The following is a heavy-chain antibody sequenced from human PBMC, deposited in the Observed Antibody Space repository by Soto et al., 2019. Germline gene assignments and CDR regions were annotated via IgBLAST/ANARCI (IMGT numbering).Heavy chain of an antibody. D-gene: IGHD6-13*01. CDR2: IVVGSGNT. CDR1: GFTFTSSA. CDR3: AATLGSSGSRTVYYYYYGMDV. Sequence: SVKVSCKASGFTFTSSAVQWVRQARGQRLEWIGWIVVGSGNTNYAQKFQERVTITRDMSTSTAYMELSSLRSEDTAVYYCAATLGSSGSRTVYYYYYGMDVWGQGTTVTVSS. V-gene: IGHV1-58*01. J-gene: IGHJ6*02.